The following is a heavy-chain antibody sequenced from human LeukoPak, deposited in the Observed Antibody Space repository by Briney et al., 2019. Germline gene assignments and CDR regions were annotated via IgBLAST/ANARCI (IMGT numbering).Heavy chain of an antibody. CDR3: ARLTGGSYYLAWF. Sequence: GESLKISCKGSGYNFASYWIGWVRQMPGKGLEWMGIIYPGDSDTRYSPSFQGQVTISADKSIGTAYLQWSSLKASDTAMYYCARLTGGSYYLAWFWGQGTPVTVSS. J-gene: IGHJ4*02. V-gene: IGHV5-51*01. CDR2: IYPGDSDT. D-gene: IGHD1-26*01. CDR1: GYNFASYW.